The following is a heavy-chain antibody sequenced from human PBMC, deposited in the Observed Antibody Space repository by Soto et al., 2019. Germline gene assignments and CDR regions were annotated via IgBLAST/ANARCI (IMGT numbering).Heavy chain of an antibody. Sequence: SETLSLTCTVSGDSIGSSHFYWAWVRRPPGKGLEWVGTVYYTGTTYYNPSLKTRLTMSVDTSKNQFSLKLSSMLAADTAFYYCARYYDTSDRPFFYHWGQGTVVTVSS. CDR1: GDSIGSSHFY. CDR2: VYYTGTT. D-gene: IGHD3-22*01. J-gene: IGHJ1*01. CDR3: ARYYDTSDRPFFYH. V-gene: IGHV4-39*01.